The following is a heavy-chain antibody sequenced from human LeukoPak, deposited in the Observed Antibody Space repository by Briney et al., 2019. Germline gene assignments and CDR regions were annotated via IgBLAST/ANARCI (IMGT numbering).Heavy chain of an antibody. CDR3: AKGTSLDY. V-gene: IGHV3-43*02. Sequence: PGGSLRLSCAASGFSFDDYVMFWVRQAPGKGLEWVSLISGDGGSTYYADSVKGRFTISRDNSKNSLYLQMNSLRTEDTAMYYCAKGTSLDYWGQGTLVTVSS. CDR1: GFSFDDYV. CDR2: ISGDGGST. J-gene: IGHJ4*02.